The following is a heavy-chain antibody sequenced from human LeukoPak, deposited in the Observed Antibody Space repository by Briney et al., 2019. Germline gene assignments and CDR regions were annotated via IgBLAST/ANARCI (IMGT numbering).Heavy chain of an antibody. CDR1: GFTFTNYW. V-gene: IGHV3-7*01. D-gene: IGHD3-16*01. CDR2: IKPDGSDK. J-gene: IGHJ6*03. CDR3: ARVGPQGADHYVDV. Sequence: GGSLRLPCVVSGFTFTNYWMGWVRQAPGKGLEWVGNIKPDGSDKYYMDSMKGRFTISRDNSENSLHLHMNSLRTEDTAVYYCARVGPQGADHYVDVWGKGTTVTISS.